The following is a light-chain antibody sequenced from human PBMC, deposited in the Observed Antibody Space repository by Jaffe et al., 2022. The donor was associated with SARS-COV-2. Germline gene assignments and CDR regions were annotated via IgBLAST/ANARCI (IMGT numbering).Light chain of an antibody. CDR3: NSRDIDGNHL. J-gene: IGLJ3*02. CDR1: SLRNYY. Sequence: SSELTQDPAVSVALGQTVRITCQGDSLRNYYASWYQQKPGQAPVVVIYGKNNRPSGIPDRFSGSSSGNTASLTITGAQAEDGADYYCNSRDIDGNHLFGRGTTLTVL. V-gene: IGLV3-19*01. CDR2: GKN.